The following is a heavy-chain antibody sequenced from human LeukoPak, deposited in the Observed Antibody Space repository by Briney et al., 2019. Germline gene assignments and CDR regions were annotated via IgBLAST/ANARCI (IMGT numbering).Heavy chain of an antibody. D-gene: IGHD6-6*01. CDR1: GFTLSNAW. J-gene: IGHJ4*02. CDR2: IKEDGSEK. Sequence: GGSLRLSCAASGFTLSNAWMSWVRQAPGKGLEWVANIKEDGSEKYYVDSVKGRFTISRDNAKNSLYLQMNSLRAEDTAVYYCARGGSSSGRFAYWGQGTLVTVSS. V-gene: IGHV3-7*01. CDR3: ARGGSSSGRFAY.